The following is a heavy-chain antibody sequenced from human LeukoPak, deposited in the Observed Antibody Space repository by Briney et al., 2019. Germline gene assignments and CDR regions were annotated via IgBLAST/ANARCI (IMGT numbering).Heavy chain of an antibody. J-gene: IGHJ3*02. CDR3: ARQLAAGNDAFDI. V-gene: IGHV4-39*01. CDR2: IYYNENT. D-gene: IGHD2-15*01. Sequence: SETLSLTCTVSGVSICSSTYYWAWIRQPPGKGLEFIGSIYYNENTYHNPSLKSRLTISVDTSTNHFSLRLTSVTAADTAIYYCARQLAAGNDAFDIWGQGTVVTVSS. CDR1: GVSICSSTYY.